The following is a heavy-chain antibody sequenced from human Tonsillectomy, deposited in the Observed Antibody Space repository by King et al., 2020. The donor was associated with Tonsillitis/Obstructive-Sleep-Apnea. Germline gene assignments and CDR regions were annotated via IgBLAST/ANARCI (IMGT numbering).Heavy chain of an antibody. V-gene: IGHV3-30*01. CDR2: ISDDGSNK. Sequence: VQLVESGGGVVQPGRSLRLSCAASGFTFSSYAMHWVRQAPGKGLEWVAVISDDGSNKYYADSVKGRFTISRDNSKNTLYLQMNSLRAEDTAVYYCAREAAYCSGGSCYSESYFDYWGQGTLVTVSS. CDR1: GFTFSSYA. CDR3: AREAAYCSGGSCYSESYFDY. D-gene: IGHD2-15*01. J-gene: IGHJ4*02.